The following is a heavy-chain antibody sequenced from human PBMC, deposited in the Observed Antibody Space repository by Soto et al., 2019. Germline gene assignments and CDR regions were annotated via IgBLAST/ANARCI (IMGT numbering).Heavy chain of an antibody. Sequence: SETLSLTCTVSGGSISSGGYYWSWIRQHPGKGLEWIGYIHYSGSTYYNPSLKSRVTISVDTSKNQFSLKLSSVTAADTAVYYCARGGWRHIDYWGQGTLVTVSS. CDR1: GGSISSGGYY. CDR2: IHYSGST. J-gene: IGHJ4*02. D-gene: IGHD3-3*01. V-gene: IGHV4-31*03. CDR3: ARGGWRHIDY.